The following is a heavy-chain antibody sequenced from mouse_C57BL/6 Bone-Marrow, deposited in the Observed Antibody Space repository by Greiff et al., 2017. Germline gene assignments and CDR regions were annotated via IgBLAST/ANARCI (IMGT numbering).Heavy chain of an antibody. CDR2: IDPETGGT. D-gene: IGHD2-3*01. Sequence: QVQLKQSGAELVRPGASVTLSCKASGYTFTDYDMHWVKQTPVHGLEWIGAIDPETGGTAYNQKFKGKAILTADKSSSTAYMELRSLTSEDSAVYDGTRYLYDGYSFDDWGQGTTLSVSS. CDR3: TRYLYDGYSFDD. V-gene: IGHV1-15*01. J-gene: IGHJ2*01. CDR1: GYTFTDYD.